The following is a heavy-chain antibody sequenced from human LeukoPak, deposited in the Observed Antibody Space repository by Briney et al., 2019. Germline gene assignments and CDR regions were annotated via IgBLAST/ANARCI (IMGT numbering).Heavy chain of an antibody. J-gene: IGHJ4*02. Sequence: GGSLRLSCAASRFTFSSYWMLWVRQAPGKGLVWISRISPDGTATNYADSVKGRFTISRDNAKNTLYLQMNSLRAEDTAVYYCTRGKDSSFDYWGQGTLVTVSS. CDR2: ISPDGTAT. CDR3: TRGKDSSFDY. CDR1: RFTFSSYW. V-gene: IGHV3-74*01. D-gene: IGHD2-15*01.